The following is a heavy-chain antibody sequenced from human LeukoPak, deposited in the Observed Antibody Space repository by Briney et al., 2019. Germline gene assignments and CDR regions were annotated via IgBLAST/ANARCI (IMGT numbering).Heavy chain of an antibody. Sequence: PSETLSLTCAVYGGSFSGYYWSWIRQPPGKGLEWIGEINHSGSTNYNPSLKSRVTISVDTSKNQFSLKLSSVTAADTAVYYCAGYDSSGYEGPSFDYWGQGTLVTVSS. CDR2: INHSGST. CDR1: GGSFSGYY. D-gene: IGHD3-22*01. V-gene: IGHV4-34*01. J-gene: IGHJ4*02. CDR3: AGYDSSGYEGPSFDY.